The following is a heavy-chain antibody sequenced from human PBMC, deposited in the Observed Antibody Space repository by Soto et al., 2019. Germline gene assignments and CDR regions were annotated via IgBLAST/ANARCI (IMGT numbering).Heavy chain of an antibody. CDR1: GGSFSGYY. CDR3: ASPVEMSTYGMDV. D-gene: IGHD2-15*01. CDR2: INHSGST. Sequence: QVQLQQWGAGLLKPSETLSLTCAVYGGSFSGYYWSWIRQPPGKGLEWIGEINHSGSTNYNPSLKSRVTISVDTSKNQFSLKLSSVTAADTAVYYCASPVEMSTYGMDVWGQGTTVTVYS. J-gene: IGHJ6*02. V-gene: IGHV4-34*01.